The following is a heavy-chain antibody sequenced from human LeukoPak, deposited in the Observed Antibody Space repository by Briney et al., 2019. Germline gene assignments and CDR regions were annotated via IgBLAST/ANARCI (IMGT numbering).Heavy chain of an antibody. CDR1: GYTFTSNY. V-gene: IGHV1-46*01. CDR3: ARDQGGGSYRHAFDV. J-gene: IGHJ3*01. D-gene: IGHD1-26*01. Sequence: ASVKVSCKASGYTFTSNYIHWVRQAPGQGLEWMGMIYPRDGSTSYAQKFQGRVTVTRDTSTSTVHMELSGLRSEDTAVYYCARDQGGGSYRHAFDVWGQGKMVTVSS. CDR2: IYPRDGST.